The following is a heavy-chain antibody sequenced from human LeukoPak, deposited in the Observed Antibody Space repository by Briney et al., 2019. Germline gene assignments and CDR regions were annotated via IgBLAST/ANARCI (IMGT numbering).Heavy chain of an antibody. V-gene: IGHV3-53*01. CDR1: GFTVSSNY. J-gene: IGHJ4*02. D-gene: IGHD3-22*01. CDR2: IYSGGST. CDR3: ASPSGYYESALDY. Sequence: GGSLRLSCAASGFTVSSNYMSWVRQAPGKGLEWVSVIYSGGSTYYADSVKGRFTISRDNSKNTLYLQMNSLRAEDTAVYYCASPSGYYESALDYWGQGTLVTVSS.